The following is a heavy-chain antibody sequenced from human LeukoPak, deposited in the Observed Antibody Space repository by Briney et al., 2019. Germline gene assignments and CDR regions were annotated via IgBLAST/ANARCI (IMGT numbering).Heavy chain of an antibody. Sequence: SETLSLTCTVSGGSISSYYWSWIRQPPGKGLEWIGYIYYSGSTNYNPSLKSRVTISVDTSKNQFSLKLSSVTAADTAVYYCAREGPGQQLVLDYWGQGTLVTVSS. CDR2: IYYSGST. J-gene: IGHJ4*02. CDR1: GGSISSYY. D-gene: IGHD6-13*01. CDR3: AREGPGQQLVLDY. V-gene: IGHV4-59*01.